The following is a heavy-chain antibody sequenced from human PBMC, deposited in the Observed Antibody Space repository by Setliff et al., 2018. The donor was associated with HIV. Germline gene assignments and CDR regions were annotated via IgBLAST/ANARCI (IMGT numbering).Heavy chain of an antibody. CDR1: GYSFTAYH. J-gene: IGHJ4*02. Sequence: ASVKVSCKASGYSFTAYHMHWVRQAPGQGLEWMGWINPNSGGTNYAQKFQGRVTMTRDTSIITAYMELSSLTPADTAVYYCARDTVKATFSDYWGQGTLVTVS. D-gene: IGHD4-17*01. CDR2: INPNSGGT. CDR3: ARDTVKATFSDY. V-gene: IGHV1-2*02.